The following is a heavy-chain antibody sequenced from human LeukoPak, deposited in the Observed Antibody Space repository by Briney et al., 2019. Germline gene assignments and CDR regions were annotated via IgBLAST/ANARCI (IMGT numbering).Heavy chain of an antibody. V-gene: IGHV3-21*01. J-gene: IGHJ4*02. D-gene: IGHD3/OR15-3a*01. Sequence: GGSLRLSCAASGFTFSSYSMNWVRQAPGKGLEWVSSISSSSSYIYYADSVKGRFTISRDNAKTSLYLQMNSLRAEDTAVYYCARDQVYAGLVITPHDYWGQGTLVTVSS. CDR3: ARDQVYAGLVITPHDY. CDR1: GFTFSSYS. CDR2: ISSSSSYI.